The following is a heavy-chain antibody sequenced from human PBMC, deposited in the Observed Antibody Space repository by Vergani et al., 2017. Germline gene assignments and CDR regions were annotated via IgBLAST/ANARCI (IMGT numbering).Heavy chain of an antibody. CDR2: ISNSGNTI. CDR1: GFSFSDHY. V-gene: IGHV3-11*01. D-gene: IGHD2-15*01. J-gene: IGHJ6*02. CDR3: AKDPGVYCSGGSCYLSDWYYGMDV. Sequence: QVQLVESGGGLVKPGGSLRLSCAASGFSFSDHYMTWIRQAPGKGLEWVSYISNSGNTIEYADSVKGRFSISRDNAKSSLFLQMNSLRAEDTAVYYCAKDPGVYCSGGSCYLSDWYYGMDVWGQGTTVTVSS.